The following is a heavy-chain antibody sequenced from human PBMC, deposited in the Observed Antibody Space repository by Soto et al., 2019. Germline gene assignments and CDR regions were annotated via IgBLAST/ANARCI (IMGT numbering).Heavy chain of an antibody. CDR1: GFSLSNAGLG. Sequence: QVTVKESGPVLVKPTETLTLTCTVSGFSLSNAGLGVSWIRQPPGKALEWLAHIFSNDEKSYSTPLKSRLTISKDTSKSQVVLTMTNMDPVDTATYYCASTYRNSWYWFDPWGQGTLVTVSS. CDR3: ASTYRNSWYWFDP. J-gene: IGHJ5*02. D-gene: IGHD6-13*01. V-gene: IGHV2-26*04. CDR2: IFSNDEK.